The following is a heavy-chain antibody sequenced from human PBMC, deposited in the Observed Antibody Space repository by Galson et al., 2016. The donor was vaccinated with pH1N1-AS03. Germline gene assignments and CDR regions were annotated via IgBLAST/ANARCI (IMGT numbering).Heavy chain of an antibody. CDR3: VKESPKEAGDY. CDR1: GFTLSGYG. CDR2: IQYDESYR. V-gene: IGHV3-30*02. Sequence: SLRLSCAASGFTLSGYGMHLVRQAPGKGPEWVAFIQYDESYRNYADSVKGRFSISRDISKNTLYLQMNSLRVEDTAMFYCVKESPKEAGDYWGRGVMVTVPS. J-gene: IGHJ4*02.